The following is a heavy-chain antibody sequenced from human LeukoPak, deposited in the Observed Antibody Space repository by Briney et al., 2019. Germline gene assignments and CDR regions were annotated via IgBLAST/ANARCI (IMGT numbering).Heavy chain of an antibody. D-gene: IGHD5-24*01. CDR3: ARERDGRFFDY. V-gene: IGHV3-7*01. Sequence: GGSLRLSCAVSGLTFRSFWMSWVRQAPGKGLEWVANINQDGSEKYFVDSVRGRFTISRDNSKNSLHLQMNTLRAEDTAVYYCARERDGRFFDYWGQGTLVTVSP. CDR2: INQDGSEK. CDR1: GLTFRSFW. J-gene: IGHJ4*02.